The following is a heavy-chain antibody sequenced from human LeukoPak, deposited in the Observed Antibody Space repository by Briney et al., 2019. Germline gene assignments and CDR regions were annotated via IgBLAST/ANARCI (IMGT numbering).Heavy chain of an antibody. J-gene: IGHJ4*02. CDR2: ISWNSGSI. Sequence: GGSLRLSCAASGFTFDDYAMHWVRQAPGKGLEWVSGISWNSGSIGYADSVKDRFTISRDNAKNSLYLQMNSLRAEDTALYYCAKDRSEQWLVPDDYWGQGTLVTVSS. CDR3: AKDRSEQWLVPDDY. D-gene: IGHD6-19*01. CDR1: GFTFDDYA. V-gene: IGHV3-9*01.